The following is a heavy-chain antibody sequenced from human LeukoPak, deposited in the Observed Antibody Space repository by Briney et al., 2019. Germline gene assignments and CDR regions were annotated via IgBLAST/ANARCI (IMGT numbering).Heavy chain of an antibody. J-gene: IGHJ4*02. Sequence: PSQTLSLTCTVSGGSITNNYWAWIRQPPGKGLEWIGYTHDSGNSNYNPSLRSRVTISIDTSKNQFSLKLTSVTAADTAVYYCARDRSAAPADYWGQGTLVTVSS. CDR3: ARDRSAAPADY. V-gene: IGHV4-59*13. D-gene: IGHD6-13*01. CDR2: THDSGNS. CDR1: GGSITNNY.